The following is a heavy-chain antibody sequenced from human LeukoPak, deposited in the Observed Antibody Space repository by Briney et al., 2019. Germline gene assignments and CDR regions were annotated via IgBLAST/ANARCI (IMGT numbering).Heavy chain of an antibody. CDR1: GGTFSSYA. Sequence: SVKVSCKATGGTFSSYAISWVRQAPGQGLEWMGRIIPILGIANYAQKFQGRVTITADKSTSTAYMELSSLRSEDTAVYYCARVTGSDSSGLVDYWGQGTLVTVSS. D-gene: IGHD3-22*01. J-gene: IGHJ4*02. CDR3: ARVTGSDSSGLVDY. V-gene: IGHV1-69*04. CDR2: IIPILGIA.